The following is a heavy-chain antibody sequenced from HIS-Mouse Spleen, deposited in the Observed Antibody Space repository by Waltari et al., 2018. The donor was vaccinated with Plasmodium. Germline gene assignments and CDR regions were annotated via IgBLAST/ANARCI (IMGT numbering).Heavy chain of an antibody. CDR3: AKDRRSSSWYVDY. D-gene: IGHD6-13*01. CDR1: GLPFSSSG. CDR2: ISYDGSNK. Sequence: QVQLVESGGCVVQHGRSLRLSCAASGLPFSSSGMPWGRQAPGKGLEWVAVISYDGSNKYYADSVKGRFTISRDNSKNTLYLQMNSLRAEDTAVYYCAKDRRSSSWYVDYWGQGTLVTVSS. V-gene: IGHV3-30*18. J-gene: IGHJ4*02.